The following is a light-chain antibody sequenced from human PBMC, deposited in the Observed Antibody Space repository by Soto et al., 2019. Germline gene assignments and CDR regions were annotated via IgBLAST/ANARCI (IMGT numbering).Light chain of an antibody. CDR1: QGIGND. Sequence: DIQMTQSPSSLSAFVGDRVTITCRASQGIGNDLGWYQQRPGKAPQRLIYAVSSLHNGVPSRFSGSGSGTEFTLTISGLRPEHFATYYCLQSNTYPWTFGQGTKVDVK. V-gene: IGKV1-17*01. J-gene: IGKJ1*01. CDR3: LQSNTYPWT. CDR2: AVS.